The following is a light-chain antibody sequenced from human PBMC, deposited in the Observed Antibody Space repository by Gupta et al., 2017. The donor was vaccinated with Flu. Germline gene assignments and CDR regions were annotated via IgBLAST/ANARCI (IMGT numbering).Light chain of an antibody. CDR1: SSNIGSET. CDR2: AND. J-gene: IGLJ3*02. CDR3: AGWDVSLKAVV. Sequence: QSVLTQPPSASRTPGQRVTIPCSGSSSNIGSETVNWYQQLPEAAPRLLIFANDQRPSGVPDRFSGSKSGASASLAISGLQSDDEGDYYCAGWDVSLKAVVFGGGTRLSVL. V-gene: IGLV1-44*01.